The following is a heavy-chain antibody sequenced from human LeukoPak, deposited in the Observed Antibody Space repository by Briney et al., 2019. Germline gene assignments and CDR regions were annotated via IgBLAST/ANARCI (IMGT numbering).Heavy chain of an antibody. V-gene: IGHV3-23*01. CDR2: ISIDGGRT. CDR1: GFTFSTYA. CDR3: AREDGGINDY. D-gene: IGHD4-23*01. Sequence: GGSLRLSSAASGFTFSTYAMSWVRQAPGKGLEWVSTISIDGGRTYYADSVKGRFTVSRDTSKNTLYLQMNSLRAEDTAVYYCAREDGGINDYWGQGTLVTVSS. J-gene: IGHJ4*02.